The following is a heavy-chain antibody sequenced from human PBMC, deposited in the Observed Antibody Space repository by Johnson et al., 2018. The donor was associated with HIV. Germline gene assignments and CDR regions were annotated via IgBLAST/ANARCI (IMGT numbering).Heavy chain of an antibody. V-gene: IGHV3-30*02. Sequence: QVQLVESGGGVVQPGGSLRLSCAASGFTFSSFGMHWVRQAPGKGLECVAFIRYDGSNKYYADSVKGRFTISRDNSKNIVYLQMDSLRAEDTGLYYCGKDVADSSGYYPAYAFDIWGQGTMVTVSS. J-gene: IGHJ3*02. CDR3: GKDVADSSGYYPAYAFDI. CDR1: GFTFSSFG. D-gene: IGHD3-22*01. CDR2: IRYDGSNK.